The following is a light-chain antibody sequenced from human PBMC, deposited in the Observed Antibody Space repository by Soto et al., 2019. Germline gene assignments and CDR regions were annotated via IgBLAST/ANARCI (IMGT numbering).Light chain of an antibody. CDR3: RHYSSWSPFT. CDR1: QSVGHK. CDR2: GAS. Sequence: EIVLTQSPVTLSGSTGERATLSCRASQSVGHKLAWYQKRPCEAPRLLIFGASTRATGVPAKLSGSGPCTEFSLTINTIQSEDAEIYYCRHYSSWSPFTFGQGTRLEIK. V-gene: IGKV3-15*01. J-gene: IGKJ5*01.